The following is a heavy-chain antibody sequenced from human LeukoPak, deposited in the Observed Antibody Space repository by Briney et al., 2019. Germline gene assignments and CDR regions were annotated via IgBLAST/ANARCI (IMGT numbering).Heavy chain of an antibody. CDR3: ASFDDYFHYDSSGELAY. Sequence: PGGSLRLSCAASGFIFSSCSMHWVRQAPGKGLEWVSFISYDGSNKYYADPVKGRLTISRDNSKNTLYLQMNSLRAEDTAMYYCASFDDYFHYDSSGELAYWGQGALVTVSS. V-gene: IGHV3-30-3*01. CDR2: ISYDGSNK. J-gene: IGHJ4*02. CDR1: GFIFSSCS. D-gene: IGHD3-22*01.